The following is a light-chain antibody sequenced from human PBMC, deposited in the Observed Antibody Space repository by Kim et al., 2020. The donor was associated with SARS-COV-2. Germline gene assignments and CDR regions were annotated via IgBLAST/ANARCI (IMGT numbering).Light chain of an antibody. CDR1: SLTNYN. CDR2: DKN. V-gene: IGLV3-19*01. J-gene: IGLJ3*02. Sequence: GQSVRITCQGDSLTNYNASWYQVKPGQAPRLVIYDKNKRPSGIPDRFSGSSSGNTASFTITGAQADDEADYYCNSRVSSGNHPWVFGGGTKLTVL. CDR3: NSRVSSGNHPWV.